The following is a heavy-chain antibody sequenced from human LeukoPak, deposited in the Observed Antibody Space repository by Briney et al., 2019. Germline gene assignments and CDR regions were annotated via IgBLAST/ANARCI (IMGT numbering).Heavy chain of an antibody. CDR1: GYSISNGYY. J-gene: IGHJ6*03. CDR3: ARQHDSYYYYYIDV. CDR2: LYHSDSA. Sequence: PSETLSLTCAVSGYSISNGYYWVWIRQPPGRGLEWTGSLYHSDSAYYNTSLRSRVSMSVDTSKNQFSLTLSFVTAADTAVYYCARQHDSYYYYYIDVRGSGTTVTVSS. V-gene: IGHV4-38-2*01.